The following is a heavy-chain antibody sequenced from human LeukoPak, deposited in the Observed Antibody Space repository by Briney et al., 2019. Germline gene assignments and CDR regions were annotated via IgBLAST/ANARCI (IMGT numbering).Heavy chain of an antibody. J-gene: IGHJ6*04. V-gene: IGHV4-59*01. D-gene: IGHD4/OR15-4a*01. Sequence: PSETLSLTCTVSGGSISSYYWSWIRQPPGKGLEWIGYIYYSGSTNYNPSLKSRVTISVGTSKNQFSLKLSSVTAADTAVYYCARVGANSYGLDVWGKGTTVTVSS. CDR3: ARVGANSYGLDV. CDR2: IYYSGST. CDR1: GGSISSYY.